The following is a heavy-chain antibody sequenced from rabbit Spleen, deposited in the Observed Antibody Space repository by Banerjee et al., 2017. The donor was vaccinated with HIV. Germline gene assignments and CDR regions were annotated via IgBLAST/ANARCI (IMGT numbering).Heavy chain of an antibody. CDR1: GFSFSSNW. J-gene: IGHJ3*01. CDR2: IDTNDGDT. CDR3: ARDLDGVIGWNFGW. Sequence: QSLEESGGDLVKPGASLTLTCKASGFSFSSNWICWVRQAPGKGLEWIACIDTNDGDTDYANWPKGRFTISKTSSTTVTLQMTSLTAADTATYFCARDLDGVIGWNFGWWGQGTLVTVS. V-gene: IGHV1S40*01. D-gene: IGHD4-1*01.